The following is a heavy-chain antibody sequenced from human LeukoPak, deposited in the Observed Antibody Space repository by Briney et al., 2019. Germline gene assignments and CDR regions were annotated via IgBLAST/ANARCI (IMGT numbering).Heavy chain of an antibody. J-gene: IGHJ4*02. CDR2: ISGSGGST. Sequence: PGGSLRLSCAASGFTFSSYAMSWVRQAPGKGLEWVSAISGSGGSTYYADSVKGRFTISRDNSKNTLYLQMNSLRAEDTAVYYCAKGEEYYSDQGALDYWGQGTLVTVSS. D-gene: IGHD3-10*01. V-gene: IGHV3-23*01. CDR3: AKGEEYYSDQGALDY. CDR1: GFTFSSYA.